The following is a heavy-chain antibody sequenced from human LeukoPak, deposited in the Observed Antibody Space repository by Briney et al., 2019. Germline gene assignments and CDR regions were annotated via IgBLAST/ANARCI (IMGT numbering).Heavy chain of an antibody. Sequence: ASVKVSCKASGYTFNHHGISWVRQAPGQGLEWMGWISCFNGDTHYAQKFQGRVTMTTDTSTTTAYMELRSLRSDDTALYYCSRGRADGYSGYDFGDYWGQGTLVTVSS. CDR3: SRGRADGYSGYDFGDY. J-gene: IGHJ4*02. CDR2: ISCFNGDT. CDR1: GYTFNHHG. V-gene: IGHV1-18*01. D-gene: IGHD5-12*01.